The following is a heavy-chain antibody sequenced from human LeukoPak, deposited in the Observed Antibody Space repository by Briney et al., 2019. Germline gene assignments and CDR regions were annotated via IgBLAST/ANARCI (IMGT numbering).Heavy chain of an antibody. CDR2: ISSSSSYT. Sequence: RAGRCLRLSCAASGFTFSDYYMSWSRQAPGKGLEWVSYISSSSSYTNYADSVKGRFTISRDNAKNSLYLQMNSLRAEDTAVYYCVGAAAGIWFDPWGQGTLVTVSS. J-gene: IGHJ5*02. CDR3: VGAAAGIWFDP. CDR1: GFTFSDYY. V-gene: IGHV3-11*03. D-gene: IGHD6-13*01.